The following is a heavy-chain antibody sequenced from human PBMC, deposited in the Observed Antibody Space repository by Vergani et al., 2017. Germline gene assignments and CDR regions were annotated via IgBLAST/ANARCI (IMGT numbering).Heavy chain of an antibody. V-gene: IGHV4-61*02. CDR2: IHTGGST. CDR1: GESIRSGSHY. Sequence: QVQLQESGPGLLKPSQTLSLTCTVSGESIRSGSHYWSWIRQPAGKGPEWIGHIHTGGSTDLNPSFKSRVSISVDTSKSQFSLKLSSVTAADTAVYYCARYGRGLRRNWFDPWGQGTLVTVSS. D-gene: IGHD4-17*01. J-gene: IGHJ5*02. CDR3: ARYGRGLRRNWFDP.